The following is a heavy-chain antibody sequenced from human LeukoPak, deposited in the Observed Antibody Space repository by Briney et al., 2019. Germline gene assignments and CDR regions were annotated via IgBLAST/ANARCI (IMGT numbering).Heavy chain of an antibody. J-gene: IGHJ4*02. V-gene: IGHV3-30*02. Sequence: GGSLRLSCAASGFIFSNYGMHWVRQAPGKGLEWVAFIRYDGSSKFYSDSVKGRFTISRDNSKNTLYLQMNRLRAEDAAVYYCAKAPVTTCSGAYCYPFDYWGQGTLVTVSS. CDR1: GFIFSNYG. D-gene: IGHD2-21*01. CDR2: IRYDGSSK. CDR3: AKAPVTTCSGAYCYPFDY.